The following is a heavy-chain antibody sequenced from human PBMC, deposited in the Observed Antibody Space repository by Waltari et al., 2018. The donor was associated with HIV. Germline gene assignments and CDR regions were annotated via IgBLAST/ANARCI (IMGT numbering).Heavy chain of an antibody. CDR2: IKQDGSEK. J-gene: IGHJ4*02. V-gene: IGHV3-7*03. Sequence: TWVRQAPGKGLEWVAHIKQDGSEKYYVDSVKGRFTISRDNSKNSLYLQMNSLRAEDTAMYFCANMAKDYWGQGTLVTVSS. CDR3: ANMAKDY.